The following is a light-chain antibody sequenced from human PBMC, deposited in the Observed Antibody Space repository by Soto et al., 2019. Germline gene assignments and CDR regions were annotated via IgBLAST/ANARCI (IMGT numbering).Light chain of an antibody. CDR3: GTWDSSLSVGL. Sequence: QSVLTQPPSVSAAPGQKVTISCSGSSSNIGHNYVCWYQHLPGTAPKLLIFDNDMRPSGIPDRFSGSKSGTSATLDITGLQAGDEADYYCGTWDSSLSVGLFGGGTKLTVL. V-gene: IGLV1-51*01. CDR1: SSNIGHNY. J-gene: IGLJ2*01. CDR2: DND.